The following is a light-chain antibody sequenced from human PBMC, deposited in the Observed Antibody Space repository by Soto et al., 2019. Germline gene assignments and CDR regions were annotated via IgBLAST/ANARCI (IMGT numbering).Light chain of an antibody. CDR2: KAS. V-gene: IGKV1-5*03. J-gene: IGKJ5*01. CDR1: QSISSW. CDR3: QQYNSPPT. Sequence: DIQMTQSPSTLSASVGDRFTITCRASQSISSWLAWYQQKPGKAPKLLIYKASSLESGVPSRFSGSGSGTEFTLTISSLQPDDSATYYCQQYNSPPTFGQGTRREIK.